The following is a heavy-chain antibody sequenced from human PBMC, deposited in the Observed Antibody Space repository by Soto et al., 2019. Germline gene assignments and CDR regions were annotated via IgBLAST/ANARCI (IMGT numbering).Heavy chain of an antibody. Sequence: SVKVSCKASGGTFSGYAISWVRQAPGQGLEWMGGIIPIFGTANYAQKFQGRVTITADESTSTAYMELSSLRSEDTAVYYCARDRGYYGSGSYHWFDPWGQGTLVTVSS. V-gene: IGHV1-69*13. CDR1: GGTFSGYA. CDR3: ARDRGYYGSGSYHWFDP. J-gene: IGHJ5*02. D-gene: IGHD3-10*01. CDR2: IIPIFGTA.